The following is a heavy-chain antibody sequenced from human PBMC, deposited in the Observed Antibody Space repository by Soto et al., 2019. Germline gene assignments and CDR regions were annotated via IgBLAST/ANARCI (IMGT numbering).Heavy chain of an antibody. CDR2: ISHSGTT. Sequence: SETLSLTCTVSGGSINSYYWSWIRHSPGKRLEWIGYISHSGTTTYNPSLKSRLTISLNTAKNQFSLKLRSVTAADTAVYYCARGSRATQCYFYVHGMDVWGQGTTVTVSS. D-gene: IGHD3-16*01. J-gene: IGHJ6*02. CDR1: GGSINSYY. V-gene: IGHV4-59*01. CDR3: ARGSRATQCYFYVHGMDV.